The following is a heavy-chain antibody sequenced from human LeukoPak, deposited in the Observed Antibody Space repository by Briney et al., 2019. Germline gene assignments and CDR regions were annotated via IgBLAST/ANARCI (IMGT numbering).Heavy chain of an antibody. Sequence: SETLSLTCTVSGGSISSGGYYWSWIRQPPGKGLEWIGYIYHSGSTYYNPSLKSRVTISVDRSKNQFSLKLSSVTAADTAVYYCARQWGSYSSGRSPFDYWGQGTLVTVSS. V-gene: IGHV4-30-2*01. J-gene: IGHJ4*02. CDR2: IYHSGST. D-gene: IGHD6-19*01. CDR3: ARQWGSYSSGRSPFDY. CDR1: GGSISSGGYY.